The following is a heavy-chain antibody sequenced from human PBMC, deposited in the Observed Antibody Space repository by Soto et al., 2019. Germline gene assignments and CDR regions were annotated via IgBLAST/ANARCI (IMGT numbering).Heavy chain of an antibody. D-gene: IGHD3-9*01. CDR3: ARSGVDDILTGYSPPGDI. CDR1: GYSFTSYW. V-gene: IGHV5-51*01. J-gene: IGHJ3*02. CDR2: IYPGDSDT. Sequence: GESLKIYCKGSGYSFTSYWIGWVRQMPGKGLEWMGIIYPGDSDTRYSPSFQGQVTISADKSISTAYLQWSSLKASDTAMYYCARSGVDDILTGYSPPGDIWGQGTMVTVSS.